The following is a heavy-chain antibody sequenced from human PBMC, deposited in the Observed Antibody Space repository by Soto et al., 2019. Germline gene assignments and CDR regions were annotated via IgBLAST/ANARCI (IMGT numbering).Heavy chain of an antibody. CDR2: ISSDGSDK. J-gene: IGHJ4*02. CDR3: AKGSDVARQELYY. Sequence: QVQLVESGGGVVQPGRSLRLSCAASGFTFSNFGMHWVRQAPGKGLEWVAAISSDGSDKYYSDSVKGRFTISRDNSKNTLFLQMNSLRVEDTAAYYCAKGSDVARQELYYWGQGTLVTVSS. D-gene: IGHD3-3*01. V-gene: IGHV3-30*18. CDR1: GFTFSNFG.